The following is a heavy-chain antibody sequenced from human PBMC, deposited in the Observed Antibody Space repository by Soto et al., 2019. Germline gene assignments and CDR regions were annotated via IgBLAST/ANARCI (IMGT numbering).Heavy chain of an antibody. D-gene: IGHD3-9*01. Sequence: SETLSLTCTVSGGSISSYYWSWIRQPPGKGLEWIGYIYYSGSTNYNPSLKSRVTISVDKSKNQFSLKLSSVTAADTAVYYCARQTRIDFDWLEDDYWGQGTLVTVSS. V-gene: IGHV4-59*08. CDR1: GGSISSYY. CDR3: ARQTRIDFDWLEDDY. J-gene: IGHJ4*02. CDR2: IYYSGST.